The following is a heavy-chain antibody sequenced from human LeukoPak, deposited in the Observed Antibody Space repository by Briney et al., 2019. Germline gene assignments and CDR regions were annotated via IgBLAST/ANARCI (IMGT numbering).Heavy chain of an antibody. CDR2: MNPNSGNT. CDR3: ARGPTKPYSGLKYYFDY. D-gene: IGHD6-13*01. V-gene: IGHV1-8*01. J-gene: IGHJ4*02. Sequence: GASVKVSCKASGYTFTSYDINWVRQATGQGLEWMGWMNPNSGNTGYAQKFQGRVTMTRNTSISTAYMELSSLRSEDTAVYYCARGPTKPYSGLKYYFDYWGQGTLVTVSS. CDR1: GYTFTSYD.